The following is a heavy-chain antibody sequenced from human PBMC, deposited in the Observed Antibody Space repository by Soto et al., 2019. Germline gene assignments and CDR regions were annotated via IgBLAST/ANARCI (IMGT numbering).Heavy chain of an antibody. CDR1: GGSVSSGTYY. V-gene: IGHV4-61*01. Sequence: PSETLSLTCTVSGGSVSSGTYYWNWIRQPPGKGLEWIGYIYYSGNTNYNPSLKSRVTISVDTPKNQFSLKMSSVTAADTAVYYCARENGRRWLLSNYFDYWGRGTLVTVSS. CDR3: ARENGRRWLLSNYFDY. D-gene: IGHD1-26*01. CDR2: IYYSGNT. J-gene: IGHJ4*02.